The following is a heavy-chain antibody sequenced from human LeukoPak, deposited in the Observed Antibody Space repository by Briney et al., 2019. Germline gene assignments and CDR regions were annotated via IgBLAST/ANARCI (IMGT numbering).Heavy chain of an antibody. D-gene: IGHD1-26*01. CDR3: ARERDSGSSPPYCFDS. Sequence: PGGSLRLSCAASGFIVSSNYMSWVRQAPGKGLEWVSVIYSAGSTYYADSVKGRFTISRDNSKNTVYLQMNGLRAEDTAVYYCARERDSGSSPPYCFDSWGQGTLVTVSS. CDR2: IYSAGST. J-gene: IGHJ4*02. V-gene: IGHV3-66*01. CDR1: GFIVSSNY.